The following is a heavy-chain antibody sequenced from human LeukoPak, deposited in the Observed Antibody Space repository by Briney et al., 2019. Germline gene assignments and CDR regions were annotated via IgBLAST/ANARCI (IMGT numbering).Heavy chain of an antibody. Sequence: SETLSLTCTVSGGSISSYFWSWIRQSPGRGLEWIGYISYIGSTNYNPSLKSRVTISVDTSNNQFSLSLTSATAADTAVYYCARRSKAAGGGAFDIWGQGTMVTVSS. CDR1: GGSISSYF. CDR3: ARRSKAAGGGAFDI. D-gene: IGHD6-13*01. CDR2: ISYIGST. J-gene: IGHJ3*02. V-gene: IGHV4-59*01.